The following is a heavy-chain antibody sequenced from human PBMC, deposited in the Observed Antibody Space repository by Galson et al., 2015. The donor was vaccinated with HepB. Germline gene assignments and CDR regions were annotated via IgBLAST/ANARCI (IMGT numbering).Heavy chain of an antibody. D-gene: IGHD3-10*01. J-gene: IGHJ3*02. CDR1: GDSVSSNSAA. CDR2: TYYRSKWYN. V-gene: IGHV6-1*01. Sequence: CAISGDSVSSNSAAWNWIRQSPSRGLEWLGRTYYRSKWYNDYAVSVKSRITINPDTSKNQCSLQLNSMTPEDTAVYYCARGYYYGSGSYYYDAFDIWGQGTMVTVSS. CDR3: ARGYYYGSGSYYYDAFDI.